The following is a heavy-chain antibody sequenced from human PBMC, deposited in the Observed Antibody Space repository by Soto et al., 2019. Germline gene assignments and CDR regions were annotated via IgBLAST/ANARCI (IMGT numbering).Heavy chain of an antibody. J-gene: IGHJ4*02. CDR1: GGTFSTYP. CDR2: IIPFFGTA. CDR3: ARGPYYYDSGGYSPFDY. D-gene: IGHD3-22*01. Sequence: QVQLVQSGAEVKKPGSSVKVSCKASGGTFSTYPISWVRQAPGQGLEWMGGIIPFFGTANHAQRFQGRVTIIADESTNTAYMELSSLRSEDTAVYYCARGPYYYDSGGYSPFDYWGQGTLVTVSS. V-gene: IGHV1-69*12.